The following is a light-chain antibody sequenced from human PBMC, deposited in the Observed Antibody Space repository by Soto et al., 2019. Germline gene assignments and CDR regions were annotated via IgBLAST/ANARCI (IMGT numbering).Light chain of an antibody. V-gene: IGKV3-20*01. CDR3: QHYGSSPPFT. CDR1: PSVSNNY. J-gene: IGKJ3*01. CDR2: AAT. Sequence: EIVLTQSPATLSLSPGERATLACRASPSVSNNYSAWHQQKPGRPPRLLIYAATIRANGIPDRFRRGGSGTYCTPTSSRLAQEDFAVYYWQHYGSSPPFTFGRGTTVEIK.